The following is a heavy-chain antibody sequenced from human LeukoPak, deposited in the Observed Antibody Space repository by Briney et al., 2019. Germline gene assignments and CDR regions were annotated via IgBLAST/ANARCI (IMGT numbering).Heavy chain of an antibody. Sequence: PSETLSLTCTVSGGSISSYYWSWLRQPPGKGLEWIGYIYYSGSTNYNPSLKSRVTISVDTSKNQFSLKLSSVTAADTAVYYCARLSDSQIPDIWGQGTMVTVSS. J-gene: IGHJ3*02. CDR1: GGSISSYY. CDR2: IYYSGST. D-gene: IGHD2-15*01. CDR3: ARLSDSQIPDI. V-gene: IGHV4-59*08.